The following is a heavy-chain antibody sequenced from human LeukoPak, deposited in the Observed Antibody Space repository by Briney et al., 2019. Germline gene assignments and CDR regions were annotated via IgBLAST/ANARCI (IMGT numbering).Heavy chain of an antibody. CDR3: TILGDCVYFDDSGYYWFDP. V-gene: IGHV3-15*01. Sequence: GGSLRLSRVLSGFTLYKAGVSSVAQAPGKGREWFGRIKSEANSATTGYAAPVQGRFEISRHDTRNTQYPEMSGLKGEDRAGYCCTILGDCVYFDDSGYYWFDPGGQGTLVTVSS. D-gene: IGHD3-22*01. CDR2: IKSEANSATT. CDR1: GFTLYKAG. J-gene: IGHJ5*02.